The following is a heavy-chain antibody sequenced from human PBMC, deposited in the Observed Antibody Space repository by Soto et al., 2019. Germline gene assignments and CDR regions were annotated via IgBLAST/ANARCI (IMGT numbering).Heavy chain of an antibody. CDR2: ISGSGGST. J-gene: IGHJ4*02. Sequence: ESGGGLVQPGGSLRLSCAASGFSFSSYAMNWVRQAPGKGLEWVSTISGSGGSTYYADSVKGRFTISRDNSKNTLSLQMNSLRAEDTAVYFCTKDYTYYYDSSGYHPSHYFDYWGPGTLVTVSS. CDR1: GFSFSSYA. V-gene: IGHV3-23*01. CDR3: TKDYTYYYDSSGYHPSHYFDY. D-gene: IGHD3-22*01.